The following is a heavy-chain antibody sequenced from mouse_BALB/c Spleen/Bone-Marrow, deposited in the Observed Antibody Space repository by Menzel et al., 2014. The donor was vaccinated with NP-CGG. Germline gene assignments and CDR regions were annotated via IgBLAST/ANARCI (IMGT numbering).Heavy chain of an antibody. CDR2: INPNNGGT. Sequence: VQLKESGPELVKPGASVKIPCKASGYIFTDYNMDWVKQSHGKSLGWIGDINPNNGGTIYNQKFKGKASLTVDKSSSTAYMELRSLTSEDTAVYCCVLPYYGNYGAMDYWGQGTSVTVSS. CDR1: GYIFTDYN. J-gene: IGHJ4*01. D-gene: IGHD2-10*01. V-gene: IGHV1-18*01. CDR3: VLPYYGNYGAMDY.